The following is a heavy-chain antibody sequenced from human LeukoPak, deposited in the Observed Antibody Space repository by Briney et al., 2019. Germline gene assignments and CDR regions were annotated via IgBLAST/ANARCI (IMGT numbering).Heavy chain of an antibody. Sequence: GGSLRLSCAASGVTFSSYSMNWVRQPPGKGLEWVSSISSSSSYIYYADSVKGRFTISRDNAKNSLYLQMNSLRAEDTAVYYCARVPPYYYGMDVWGQGTTVTVPS. CDR1: GVTFSSYS. V-gene: IGHV3-21*01. J-gene: IGHJ6*01. CDR2: ISSSSSYI. CDR3: ARVPPYYYGMDV.